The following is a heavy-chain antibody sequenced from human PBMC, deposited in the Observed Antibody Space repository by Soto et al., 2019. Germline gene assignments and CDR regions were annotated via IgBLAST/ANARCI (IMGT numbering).Heavy chain of an antibody. D-gene: IGHD3-9*01. V-gene: IGHV4-59*08. CDR1: GGYIGTYY. J-gene: IGHJ4*02. CDR3: ARHPGYYDILTGYTTYYFDS. CDR2: IYYRGNT. Sequence: SETLSLTCTVSGGYIGTYYLSWIRKTPGKGLEWIGYIYYRGNTDYNPSLKSRVTISLDTPKNQFSLKLSSVTAADTAVYYCARHPGYYDILTGYTTYYFDSWGQGILVTVSS.